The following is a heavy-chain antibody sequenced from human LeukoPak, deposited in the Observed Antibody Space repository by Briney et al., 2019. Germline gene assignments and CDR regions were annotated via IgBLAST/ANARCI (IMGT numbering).Heavy chain of an antibody. CDR1: GGSISSYY. D-gene: IGHD6-13*01. J-gene: IGHJ5*02. CDR2: IYYSGST. Sequence: SQTLSLTCTVSGGSISSYYWSWIRQPPGKGLEWIGYIYYSGSTNYNPSLKSRVTISVDTSKNQFSLKLSSVTAADTAVYYCARPSSSWYNWFDPWGQGTLVTVSS. V-gene: IGHV4-59*01. CDR3: ARPSSSWYNWFDP.